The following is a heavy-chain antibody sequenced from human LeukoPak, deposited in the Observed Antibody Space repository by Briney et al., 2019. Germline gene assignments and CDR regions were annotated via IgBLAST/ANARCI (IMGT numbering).Heavy chain of an antibody. Sequence: PGGSLRLSCAASGFTFSDYYMSWIRQAPGKGLEWVSYISSSGSTIYYADSVKGRFTVSRDNAKDSLFLQMNSLRAEDTAVYYCARVGDYVWGSYRYNGWFDPWGQGTLVTVSS. CDR3: ARVGDYVWGSYRYNGWFDP. CDR2: ISSSGSTI. D-gene: IGHD3-16*02. CDR1: GFTFSDYY. J-gene: IGHJ5*02. V-gene: IGHV3-11*04.